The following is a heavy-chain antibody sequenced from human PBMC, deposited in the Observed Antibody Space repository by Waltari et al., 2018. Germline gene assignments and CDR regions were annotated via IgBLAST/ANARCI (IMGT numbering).Heavy chain of an antibody. D-gene: IGHD6-6*01. J-gene: IGHJ4*02. CDR2: IYSGGTT. CDR1: GFPLGSTN. CDR3: ARGVKQLARGPFDY. Sequence: VQLVESGGGLVKPGGSWIPSCSASGFPLGSTNMSWVRQAPGKGLEWVSIIYSGGTTYYADSLKGRFTISRHNSKNTLYLQINSLRAEDTAVYYCARGVKQLARGPFDYWGQGTLVTVSS. V-gene: IGHV3-53*04.